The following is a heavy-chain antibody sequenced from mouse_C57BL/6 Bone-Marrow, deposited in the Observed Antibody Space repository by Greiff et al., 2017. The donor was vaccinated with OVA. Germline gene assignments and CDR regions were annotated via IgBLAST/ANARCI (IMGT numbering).Heavy chain of an antibody. CDR2: IYPGDGDT. V-gene: IGHV1-82*01. D-gene: IGHD1-1*01. CDR1: GYAFSSSW. J-gene: IGHJ2*01. CDR3: ARKTYDYGPYYCDY. Sequence: VQLQQSGPELVKPGASVKISCKASGYAFSSSWMNWVKQRPGKGLEWIGRIYPGDGDTNYNGKFQGKATLTADKSSSTAYMQLSSLTSEDSAVYFWARKTYDYGPYYCDYWGQGTTLTVSS.